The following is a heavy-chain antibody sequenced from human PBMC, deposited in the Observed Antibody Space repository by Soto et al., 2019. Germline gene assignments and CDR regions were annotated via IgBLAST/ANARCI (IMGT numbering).Heavy chain of an antibody. CDR1: GFSFSNNW. CDR2: INSDGSTT. CDR3: ARSHYFDSGTYACDV. J-gene: IGHJ3*01. D-gene: IGHD3-10*01. Sequence: EVHLVESGGGLVQPGGSLRLSCAASGFSFSNNWMHWVRQAPGKGLVWVSRINSDGSTTNYADSVKGRFAISRDNAKNTLYLQMNSLRAEDTAVYYCARSHYFDSGTYACDVWGQGTLVTVSS. V-gene: IGHV3-74*01.